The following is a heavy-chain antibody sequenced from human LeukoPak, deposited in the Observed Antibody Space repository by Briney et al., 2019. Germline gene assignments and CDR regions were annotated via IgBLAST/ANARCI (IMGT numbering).Heavy chain of an antibody. V-gene: IGHV4-59*12. CDR1: GGSISSYY. J-gene: IGHJ5*02. CDR3: ARGSVDGLYYYDSSGYKTNNWFDP. CDR2: IYYSGST. D-gene: IGHD3-22*01. Sequence: SETLSLTCTVPGGSISSYYWSWFRQPPGKGLEWIGYIYYSGSTNYNPSLKSRVTISVDTSKNQFSLKLSSVTAADTAVYYCARGSVDGLYYYDSSGYKTNNWFDPWGQGTLVTVSS.